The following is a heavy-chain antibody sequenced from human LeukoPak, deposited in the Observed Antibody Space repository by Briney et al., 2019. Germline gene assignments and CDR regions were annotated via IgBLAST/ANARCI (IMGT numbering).Heavy chain of an antibody. CDR1: GDSITGYY. J-gene: IGHJ4*02. Sequence: SETLSLTCTVSGDSITGYYWSWIRQYPGEGLDWIGYINDSGGTIYNPSLTSRVTISVDTSKNQFSLKLRSVTAADTAVYYCARGEKMAATYFDYWGQGTLVTVSS. CDR2: INDSGGT. D-gene: IGHD5-24*01. V-gene: IGHV4-59*01. CDR3: ARGEKMAATYFDY.